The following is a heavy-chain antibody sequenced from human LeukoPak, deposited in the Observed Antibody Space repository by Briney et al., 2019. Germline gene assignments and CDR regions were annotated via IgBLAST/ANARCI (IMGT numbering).Heavy chain of an antibody. V-gene: IGHV3-7*01. Sequence: PGGSPRLSCVASGFSFTKYWMTWVRQAPGKGPEWVARLHPDGSERNYVGSVEGRFTVFGDNAKSSLFLQMHSLRVEDTAVYYCARGGYSFDYLGQGTLVAVPS. CDR1: GFSFTKYW. D-gene: IGHD5-12*01. CDR3: ARGGYSFDY. CDR2: LHPDGSER. J-gene: IGHJ4*02.